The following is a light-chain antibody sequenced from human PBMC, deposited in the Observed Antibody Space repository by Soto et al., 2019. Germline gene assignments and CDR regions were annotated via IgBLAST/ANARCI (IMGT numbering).Light chain of an antibody. CDR1: XGAVTSGYY. CDR3: LLFYVSVWV. V-gene: IGLV7-43*01. CDR2: STS. Sequence: QAVVTQEPSLTVSPGGTVTLXXASSXGAVTSGYYPNWFQQKPGQAPRALIYSTSNKQSWTPARFSGSILGGKAALTVSGVQPEDEADYYCLLFYVSVWVFGGGTKLTVL. J-gene: IGLJ3*02.